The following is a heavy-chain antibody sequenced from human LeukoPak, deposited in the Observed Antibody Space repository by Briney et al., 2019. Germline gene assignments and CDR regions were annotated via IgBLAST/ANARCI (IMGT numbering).Heavy chain of an antibody. J-gene: IGHJ3*02. D-gene: IGHD2-2*01. V-gene: IGHV1-3*01. CDR2: INAGNGNT. CDR3: ARDPFNPDCSSTSCPDAFDI. Sequence: GASVKVSCKASGYTFTSYAMHWVRQAPGQRLEWMGWINAGNGNTKCSQKFQGRVTITRDTSASTAYMELSSLRSEDTAVYYCARDPFNPDCSSTSCPDAFDIWGQGTMVTVSS. CDR1: GYTFTSYA.